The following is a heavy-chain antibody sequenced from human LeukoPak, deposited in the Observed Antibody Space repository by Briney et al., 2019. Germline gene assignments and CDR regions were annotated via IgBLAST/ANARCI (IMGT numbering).Heavy chain of an antibody. CDR2: TYYRSKWLN. CDR3: ARVAPYSSGWYVAY. D-gene: IGHD6-19*01. J-gene: IGHJ4*02. CDR1: GDSVSSHIAA. Sequence: SQTLSLTCAISGDSVSSHIAAWNWIRQSPSRGLEWLGRTYYRSKWLNDYAVSVKGRITINPDTSKNQFSLHLNSMTPEDTAVYYCARVAPYSSGWYVAYWGQGTLVTVSS. V-gene: IGHV6-1*01.